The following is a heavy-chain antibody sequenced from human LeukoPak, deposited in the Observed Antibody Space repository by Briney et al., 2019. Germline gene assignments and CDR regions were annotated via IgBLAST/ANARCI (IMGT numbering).Heavy chain of an antibody. CDR2: IYSGGST. CDR1: GLIFSDYW. CDR3: ARVNPYGELLPDY. D-gene: IGHD1-26*01. Sequence: PGGSLRLSCEASGLIFSDYWMHWVRQAPGKGLEWVSVIYSGGSTYYADSVKGRFTISRDNSKNTLYLQMNSLRAEDTAVYYCARVNPYGELLPDYWGQGTLVTVSS. J-gene: IGHJ4*02. V-gene: IGHV3-53*01.